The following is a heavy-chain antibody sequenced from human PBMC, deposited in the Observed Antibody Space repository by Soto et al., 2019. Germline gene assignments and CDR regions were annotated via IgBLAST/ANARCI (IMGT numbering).Heavy chain of an antibody. J-gene: IGHJ6*02. CDR3: ARGSYDSYAGFFGMDV. D-gene: IGHD3-10*01. V-gene: IGHV1-69*13. Sequence: SVKVSCKASGGSFMSQAISWVRQAPGQGPEWMGGIIPFSGTVTYTQRFQGRLTLTADEPTKTAYMELSSLRSEDTAVCYRARGSYDSYAGFFGMDVWGQGTKVTVSS. CDR2: IIPFSGTV. CDR1: GGSFMSQA.